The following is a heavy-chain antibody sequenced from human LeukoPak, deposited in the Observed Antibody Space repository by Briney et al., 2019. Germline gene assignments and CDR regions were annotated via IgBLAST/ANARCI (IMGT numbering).Heavy chain of an antibody. Sequence: PGGSLRLSCAASGFTFSDYALSWVRQAPGKGLEWVSAISGSGTTYYADSVKGRFTISRDNSKNTLYLQMNSLRVEDTALHSCAKKGCTSTTCYENCWGRGTLVTVSS. CDR3: AKKGCTSTTCYENC. CDR1: GFTFSDYA. J-gene: IGHJ4*02. CDR2: ISGSGTT. D-gene: IGHD2-2*01. V-gene: IGHV3-23*01.